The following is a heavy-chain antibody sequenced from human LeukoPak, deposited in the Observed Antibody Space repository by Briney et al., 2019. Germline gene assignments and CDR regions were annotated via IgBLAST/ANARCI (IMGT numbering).Heavy chain of an antibody. V-gene: IGHV3-23*01. D-gene: IGHD3-22*01. J-gene: IGHJ4*02. CDR2: ISGSAGNT. CDR3: AKGEYYSDSSGNFNLFDY. CDR1: GFTFRSYA. Sequence: GGSLRLSCAASGFTFRSYAMSWVRQAPGKGLEWVSVISGSAGNTYDADSVKGRFTISRDNSKNTLYLQMNSLRADDTAVYYCAKGEYYSDSSGNFNLFDYWGQGIMVTVSS.